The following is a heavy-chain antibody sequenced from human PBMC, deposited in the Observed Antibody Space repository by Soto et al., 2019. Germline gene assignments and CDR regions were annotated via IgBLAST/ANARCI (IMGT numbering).Heavy chain of an antibody. CDR1: GYTFTDYY. CDR3: GRGRSGEIVIFY. CDR2: IGPKSGAT. V-gene: IGHV1-2*02. D-gene: IGHD5-12*01. Sequence: QVQLVQSGAEVKESGASVKVSCKASGYTFTDYYIHWVRQAPGQGFEWVGEIGPKSGATRYAQKFQGRVTMTKDTSITTVYMELSNLSPADTAVYYCGRGRSGEIVIFYWGQGTLVTVHS. J-gene: IGHJ4*02.